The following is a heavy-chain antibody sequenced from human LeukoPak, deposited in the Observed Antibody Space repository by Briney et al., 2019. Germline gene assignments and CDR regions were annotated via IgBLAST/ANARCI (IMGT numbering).Heavy chain of an antibody. CDR1: GFTFTTYW. CDR2: IISDGGST. V-gene: IGHV3-74*01. J-gene: IGHJ4*02. Sequence: PGGSLRLSCAASGFTFTTYWMHWVRQAPGKGLVWVSRIISDGGSTSYADSVRGRITISRDNAENSLYLQMNSLRAEDTAVYYCAREMISAGGDPLDYWGQGTLVTVSS. CDR3: AREMISAGGDPLDY. D-gene: IGHD6-13*01.